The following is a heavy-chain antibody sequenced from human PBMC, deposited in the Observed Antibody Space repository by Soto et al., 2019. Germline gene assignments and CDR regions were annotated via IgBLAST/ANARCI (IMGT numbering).Heavy chain of an antibody. Sequence: TSETLSLTCTVSGGSISSGGYYWSWIRQHPGKGLEWIGYIYYSGSTYYNPSPKSRVTISVDTSKNQFSLKLSSVTAADTAVYYCARLITGTLGGPWGQGTLVTVSS. D-gene: IGHD1-20*01. CDR1: GGSISSGGYY. J-gene: IGHJ5*02. V-gene: IGHV4-31*03. CDR2: IYYSGST. CDR3: ARLITGTLGGP.